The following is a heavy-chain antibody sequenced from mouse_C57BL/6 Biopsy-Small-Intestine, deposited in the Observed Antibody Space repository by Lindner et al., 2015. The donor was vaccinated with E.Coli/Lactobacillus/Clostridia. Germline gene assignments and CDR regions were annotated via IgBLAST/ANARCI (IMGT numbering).Heavy chain of an antibody. CDR3: ARGDWLANPHFDY. CDR1: GFNIKDYY. J-gene: IGHJ2*01. Sequence: VQLQESGAELVKPGASVKLSCTASGFNIKDYYMHWVKQRPGHGLEWIGENVPGSSSTKCNEKFQGKATMTSDTSSKTAYLQLSSLTSEDSAIYFCARGDWLANPHFDYWGQGTTLTVSS. CDR2: NVPGSSST. V-gene: IGHV14-3*02. D-gene: IGHD1-1*01.